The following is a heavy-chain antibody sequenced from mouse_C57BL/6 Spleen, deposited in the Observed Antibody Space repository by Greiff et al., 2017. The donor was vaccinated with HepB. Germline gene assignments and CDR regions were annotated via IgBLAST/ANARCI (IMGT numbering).Heavy chain of an antibody. J-gene: IGHJ4*01. D-gene: IGHD1-1*01. V-gene: IGHV2-6*03. CDR3: ASYGSTYYYAMDY. CDR2: IWSDGST. Sequence: VKLMESGPGLVAPSQSLSITCTVSGFSLTSYGVHWVRQPPGKGLEWLVVIWSDGSTTYNSALKSRLSISKDNSKSQFFLKMNSLQTDDTAMYYCASYGSTYYYAMDYWGQGTSVTVSS. CDR1: GFSLTSYG.